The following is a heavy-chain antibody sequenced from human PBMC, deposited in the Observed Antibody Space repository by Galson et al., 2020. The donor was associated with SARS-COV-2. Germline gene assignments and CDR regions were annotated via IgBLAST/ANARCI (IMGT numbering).Heavy chain of an antibody. V-gene: IGHV2-5*02. CDR3: AHRPAGWGVGYFDL. J-gene: IGHJ2*01. CDR1: GFSLSTSGVG. Sequence: SGPTLVKPTQTLTLTCPFSGFSLSTSGVGVGWIRQPPGKALEWLALLYWDDDKRYSPSLKSRLTITKDTSKNQVVLTMTNMDPVDTATYYCAHRPAGWGVGYFDLWGRGTLVTVSS. CDR2: LYWDDDK. D-gene: IGHD2-2*01.